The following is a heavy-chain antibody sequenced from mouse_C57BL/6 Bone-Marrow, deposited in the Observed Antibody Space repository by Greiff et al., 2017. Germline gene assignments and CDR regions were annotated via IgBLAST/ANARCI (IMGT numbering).Heavy chain of an antibody. V-gene: IGHV14-4*01. CDR2: IDPENGGT. D-gene: IGHD2-10*02. CDR3: TAAVATGIGEEEYEFGY. J-gene: IGHJ2*01. CDR1: GFTFTDDY. Sequence: VQLQQSGAELVRPGASVKLSCTASGFTFTDDYMHWVKQRPEQGLEWIGWIDPENGGTKYDPKFQGKATLTADTSSNTAYLQLSSLTSEDTAVYYCTAAVATGIGEEEYEFGYWGQGTTVTVSS.